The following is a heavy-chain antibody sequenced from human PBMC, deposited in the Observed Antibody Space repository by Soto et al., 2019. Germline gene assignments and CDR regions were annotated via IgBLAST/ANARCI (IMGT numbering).Heavy chain of an antibody. CDR1: GGSISSYY. D-gene: IGHD3-10*01. CDR2: VHHSWGS. J-gene: IGHJ6*02. V-gene: IGHV4-59*08. Sequence: GGSISSYYWSWFRQSPGKRMEWIGYVHHSWGSSYNPSLQSRVAISLDTSKRQFSLKVTSVAATDTAVYYCARQGFGPLHGLVDFWGQGTTVTVSS. CDR3: ARQGFGPLHGLVDF.